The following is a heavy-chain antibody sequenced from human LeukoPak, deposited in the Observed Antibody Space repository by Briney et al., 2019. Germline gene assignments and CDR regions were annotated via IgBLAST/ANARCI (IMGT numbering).Heavy chain of an antibody. J-gene: IGHJ4*02. V-gene: IGHV1-69*13. Sequence: SVKVSCKASGGTFSSYAISWVRQAPGQGLERMGGIIPIFGTANYAQKFQGRVTITADESTSTAYMELSSLRSEDTAVYYCARGGWSGWELTPYFDYWGQGTLVTVSS. CDR2: IIPIFGTA. D-gene: IGHD1-26*01. CDR3: ARGGWSGWELTPYFDY. CDR1: GGTFSSYA.